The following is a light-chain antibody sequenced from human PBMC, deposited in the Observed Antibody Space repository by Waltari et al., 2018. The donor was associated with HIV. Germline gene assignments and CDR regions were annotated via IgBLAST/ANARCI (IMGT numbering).Light chain of an antibody. CDR2: STF. CDR3: DQYSNWPCP. Sequence: EVVFTPSPASLAAFLGDTSSLSCRASQTVGSRLAWYQQKPGQPPRLLIYSTFTRSTSVPARFSLSVSGTEFTLIINTLQFDDFAVYFCDQYSNWPCPLGPGTTLEL. V-gene: IGKV3-15*01. CDR1: QTVGSR. J-gene: IGKJ2*02.